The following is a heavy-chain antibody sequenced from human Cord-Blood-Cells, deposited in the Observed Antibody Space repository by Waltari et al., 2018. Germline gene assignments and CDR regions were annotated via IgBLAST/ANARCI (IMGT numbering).Heavy chain of an antibody. Sequence: QVQLVQSGAEVKKPGASVKVSCKASGYTFTSYYMHWVRQAPGQGLEWMGISNPSGGSTGYAQKFQGRVTMTRDTSTSTVYMELSSLRSEDTAVYYCARVYYDFWSGYYANDYWGQGTLVTVSS. CDR3: ARVYYDFWSGYYANDY. CDR2: SNPSGGST. V-gene: IGHV1-46*01. CDR1: GYTFTSYY. J-gene: IGHJ4*02. D-gene: IGHD3-3*01.